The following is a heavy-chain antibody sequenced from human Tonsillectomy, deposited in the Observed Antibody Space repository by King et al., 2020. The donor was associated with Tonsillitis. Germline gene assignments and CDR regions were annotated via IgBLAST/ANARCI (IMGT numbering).Heavy chain of an antibody. CDR1: GGSFSDYY. CDR3: ASANFDI. J-gene: IGHJ3*02. CDR2: INHSGGT. Sequence: VQLQQWGAGLLKPSETLSLTCAVYGGSFSDYYWSWIRQPPGKGLEWIGEINHSGGTSYNPSLKSRASISVDTSQNQFSLRLSSVTAADTAAYYCASANFDIWGQGTMVTVSS. V-gene: IGHV4-34*01.